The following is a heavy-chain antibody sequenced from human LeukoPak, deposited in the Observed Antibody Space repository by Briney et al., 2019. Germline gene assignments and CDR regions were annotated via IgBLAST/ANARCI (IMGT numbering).Heavy chain of an antibody. CDR3: ARDSAGDYDILTGYWNYYYYYMDV. V-gene: IGHV1-2*02. CDR2: INPNSGGT. D-gene: IGHD3-9*01. J-gene: IGHJ6*03. Sequence: ASVKVSCKASGYTFTGYYMHWVRQAPGQGLEWMGWINPNSGGTNYAQKFQGRVTMTRDTSISTAYMELSRLRSDDTAVYYCARDSAGDYDILTGYWNYYYYYMDVWGKGTTVTISS. CDR1: GYTFTGYY.